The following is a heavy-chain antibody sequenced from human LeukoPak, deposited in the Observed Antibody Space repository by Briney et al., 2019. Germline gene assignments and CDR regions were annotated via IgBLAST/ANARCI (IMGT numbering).Heavy chain of an antibody. CDR3: ARDPPGLVRGVRNAFDI. D-gene: IGHD3-10*01. Sequence: ASVKVSCKASGYTFTSYYMHWVRQAPGQGLEWMGIINPSGGSTSYAQKFQGRVTMTRDTSTSTVYMELSSLRSEDTAVYYCARDPPGLVRGVRNAFDIWGQGTMVTVSS. V-gene: IGHV1-46*01. CDR2: INPSGGST. CDR1: GYTFTSYY. J-gene: IGHJ3*02.